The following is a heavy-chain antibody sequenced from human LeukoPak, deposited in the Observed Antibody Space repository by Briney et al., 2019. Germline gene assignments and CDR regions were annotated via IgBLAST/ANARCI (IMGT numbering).Heavy chain of an antibody. V-gene: IGHV3-11*01. Sequence: PGGSLRLSCAASGFTFSDYYMSWIRQAPGKGLEWVSYISSSGSTIYYADSVRGRFTISRDNAKNSLYLQMNSLRAEDTAVYYCAGRDSSGYYSEYFQHWGQGTLVTVSS. D-gene: IGHD3-22*01. CDR3: AGRDSSGYYSEYFQH. CDR1: GFTFSDYY. CDR2: ISSSGSTI. J-gene: IGHJ1*01.